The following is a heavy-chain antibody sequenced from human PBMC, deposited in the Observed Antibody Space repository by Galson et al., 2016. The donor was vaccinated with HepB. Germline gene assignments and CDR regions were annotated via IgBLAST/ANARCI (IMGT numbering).Heavy chain of an antibody. CDR2: IYYTGRT. Sequence: SETLSLTCTVSGYSISSYHWSWIRLSPGQGLEWIGHIYYTGRTTYNPSLKNRFTISVDVSRKQFSLQLRSVTAADAAVYFCARDPQYSSAGNNAFDTWGQATPVTVSS. J-gene: IGHJ4*02. D-gene: IGHD6-25*01. CDR1: GYSISSYH. V-gene: IGHV4-59*01. CDR3: ARDPQYSSAGNNAFDT.